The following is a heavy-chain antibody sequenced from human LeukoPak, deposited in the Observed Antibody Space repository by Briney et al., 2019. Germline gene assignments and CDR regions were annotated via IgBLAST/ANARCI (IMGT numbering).Heavy chain of an antibody. CDR3: ARGVFWRTADP. CDR1: GGSISSYY. Sequence: TSETLSLTCIVSGGSISSYYWSWIRQSPEKGLEWIGYIYYSGSTNYNPSLESRVTISVDMSKNQFSLRLTSVTAADTAVYYCARGVFWRTADPWGQGTLVTVSS. J-gene: IGHJ5*02. V-gene: IGHV4-59*01. CDR2: IYYSGST. D-gene: IGHD3-3*01.